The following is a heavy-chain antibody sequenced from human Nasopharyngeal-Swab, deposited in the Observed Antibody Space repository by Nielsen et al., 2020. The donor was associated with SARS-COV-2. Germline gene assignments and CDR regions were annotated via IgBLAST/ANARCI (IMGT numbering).Heavy chain of an antibody. V-gene: IGHV7-4-1*02. J-gene: IGHJ5*02. CDR2: IATPTGHP. CDR3: VRDQAMARPNWFDP. CDR1: GYTFTRYA. Sequence: ASVKVSCKASGYTFTRYAINWLRQAPGQGPEWMGWIATPTGHPTYAQGFTGRFVFSLDTSVATAYLHINSLKTEDTAIYYCVRDQAMARPNWFDPWGQGTLVIVSS. D-gene: IGHD5-18*01.